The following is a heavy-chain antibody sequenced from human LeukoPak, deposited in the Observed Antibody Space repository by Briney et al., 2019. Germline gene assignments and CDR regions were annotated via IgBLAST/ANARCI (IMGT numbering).Heavy chain of an antibody. CDR1: GYTFTSYY. J-gene: IGHJ4*02. D-gene: IGHD1-26*01. V-gene: IGHV1-46*01. CDR3: IRGLGTGTYYGY. CDR2: ISPSGGSMINPSGGST. Sequence: ASVKVSCKASGYTFTSYYIHWVRQAPGQGLEWMGMISPSGGSMINPSGGSTNYAQKFQGRVTMTRDTSTSTVYMELSSLRSEDTAVYYCIRGLGTGTYYGYWGQGTLVTVSS.